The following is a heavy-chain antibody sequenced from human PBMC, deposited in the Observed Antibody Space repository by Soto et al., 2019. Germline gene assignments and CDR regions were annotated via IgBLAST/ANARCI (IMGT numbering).Heavy chain of an antibody. V-gene: IGHV3-23*01. D-gene: IGHD3-3*01. CDR2: ISGSGGST. J-gene: IGHJ4*02. Sequence: GGSLRLSCAASGFTFSSYAMSWVRQAPGKGLEWVSAISGSGGSTYYADSVKGRFTISRDNSKNTLYLQMNSLRAEDTAVYYCAKSRTIFGVVIIGGFDYWGQGTLVTVSS. CDR3: AKSRTIFGVVIIGGFDY. CDR1: GFTFSSYA.